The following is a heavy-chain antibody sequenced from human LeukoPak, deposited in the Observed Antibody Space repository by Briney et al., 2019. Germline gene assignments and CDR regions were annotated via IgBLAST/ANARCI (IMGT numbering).Heavy chain of an antibody. J-gene: IGHJ4*02. CDR3: ASMTYYDYVWGSYRYTGNFDY. V-gene: IGHV3-30*04. CDR2: ISFDGTDA. CDR1: GFTFSSYA. Sequence: GGSLRLSCAASGFTFSSYAIHWVRQAPGKGLEWVAVISFDGTDAFYADSVKGRFTISRDNSKNTLYLQMNSLRAEDTAVYYCASMTYYDYVWGSYRYTGNFDYWGQGTLVTVSS. D-gene: IGHD3-16*02.